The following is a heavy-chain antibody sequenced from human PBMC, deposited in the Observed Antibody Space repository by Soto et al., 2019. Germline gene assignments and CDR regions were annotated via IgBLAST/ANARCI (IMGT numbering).Heavy chain of an antibody. V-gene: IGHV3-74*01. CDR2: INTDGSNT. CDR1: GFTFSSYW. J-gene: IGHJ4*02. Sequence: GGSLRLSCAASGFTFSSYWMHWVRQAPGKGLVWVSRINTDGSNTGYADSVKGRFTISRDNAKNTLFLQMNSLRAEDTAVYYCARDLDGYKGPPLFGVVGWGQGTLVTVSS. D-gene: IGHD3-16*01. CDR3: ARDLDGYKGPPLFGVVG.